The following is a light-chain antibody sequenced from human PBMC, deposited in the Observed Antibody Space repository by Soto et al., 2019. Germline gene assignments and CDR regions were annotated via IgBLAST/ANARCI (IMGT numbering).Light chain of an antibody. Sequence: DVQLTQSPSFLSASVVDRVTITCLASQGISNYLAWYQQRPGKAPKLLIYAASTLQTGVPSRFSGSGSGTEFTLTISSLQPEDFATYHCQQLTSYPRSTFGQGTRLE. V-gene: IGKV1-9*01. CDR2: AAS. CDR1: QGISNY. J-gene: IGKJ5*01. CDR3: QQLTSYPRST.